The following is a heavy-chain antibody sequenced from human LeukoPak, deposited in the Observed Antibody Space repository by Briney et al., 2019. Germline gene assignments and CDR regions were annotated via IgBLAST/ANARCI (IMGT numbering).Heavy chain of an antibody. Sequence: KLGESLKISCKDSGYSFTSYWIGWVRQMPGKGLGWMGIIYPGDSDTRYSPSFQGQVTISADKSINTAYLQWSSLKASDTAIYYCARRGEAMDPFDYWGQGTLVTVSS. J-gene: IGHJ4*02. CDR1: GYSFTSYW. CDR3: ARRGEAMDPFDY. CDR2: IYPGDSDT. D-gene: IGHD5-18*01. V-gene: IGHV5-51*01.